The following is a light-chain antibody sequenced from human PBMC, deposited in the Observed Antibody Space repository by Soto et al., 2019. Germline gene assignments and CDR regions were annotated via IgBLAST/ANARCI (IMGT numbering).Light chain of an antibody. V-gene: IGKV3-20*01. CDR1: QTVSSNY. CDR3: QQYGGSPPPRA. Sequence: EIVLTQSPGTLSLSPGERATLSCRASQTVSSNYLAWYQQKPGQAPRLLIYGASSRATGIPDRFSGSGSGTDFTLTISRLEPEDFAVYYCQQYGGSPPPRAFGQGTKVEI. CDR2: GAS. J-gene: IGKJ1*01.